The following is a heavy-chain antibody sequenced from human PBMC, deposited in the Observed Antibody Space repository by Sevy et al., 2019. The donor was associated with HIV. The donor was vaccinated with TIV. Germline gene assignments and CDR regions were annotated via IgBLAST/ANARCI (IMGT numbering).Heavy chain of an antibody. Sequence: GSLRLSCAASGFTFNNYFMTWVRQAPGTGLEWVSTINKGGDITYYADSVKGRFTISRDTSKNTLFLQMHSLGAEDTAVYYCAKYCSGAGCYSGLNYWGQGTPVTVSS. CDR2: INKGGDIT. CDR1: GFTFNNYF. CDR3: AKYCSGAGCYSGLNY. V-gene: IGHV3-23*01. D-gene: IGHD2-15*01. J-gene: IGHJ4*02.